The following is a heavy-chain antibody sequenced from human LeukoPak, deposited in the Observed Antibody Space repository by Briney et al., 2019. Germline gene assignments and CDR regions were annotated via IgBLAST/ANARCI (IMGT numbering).Heavy chain of an antibody. Sequence: PGGSLRLSCTSSGFTVSSTYISWVRQAPGKGLEWVSVIYSGGSTDYADSVKDRFTISRDASKNTVYLQMNSLRADDTAVYYCVRARTTVPNLFDYWGQGTLVTVSS. J-gene: IGHJ4*02. CDR1: GFTVSSTY. V-gene: IGHV3-53*01. D-gene: IGHD4-17*01. CDR2: IYSGGST. CDR3: VRARTTVPNLFDY.